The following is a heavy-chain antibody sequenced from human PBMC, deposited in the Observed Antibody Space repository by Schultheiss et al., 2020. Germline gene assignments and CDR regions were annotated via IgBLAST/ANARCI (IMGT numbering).Heavy chain of an antibody. D-gene: IGHD3-22*01. CDR2: IYYSGST. J-gene: IGHJ6*02. Sequence: LRLSCTVSGGSISSGDYYWSWIRQPPGKGLEWIGYIYYSGSTYYNPSLRSRVTISIDTSKSQFSLKLSSVTAADTAVYFCARGGYSIGSYLDGEYYYGMDVWGQGTTVTVSS. CDR3: ARGGYSIGSYLDGEYYYGMDV. V-gene: IGHV4-30-4*01. CDR1: GGSISSGDYY.